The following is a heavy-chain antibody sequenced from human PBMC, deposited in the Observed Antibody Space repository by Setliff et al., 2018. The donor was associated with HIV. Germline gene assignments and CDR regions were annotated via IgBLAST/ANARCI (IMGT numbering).Heavy chain of an antibody. D-gene: IGHD3-22*01. CDR1: GGSFSGYY. J-gene: IGHJ4*02. CDR2: INHSGST. CDR3: ARVGYYDTSFDY. V-gene: IGHV4-34*01. Sequence: SETLSLTCDVYGGSFSGYYWSWIRQPPGKGLEWIGKINHSGSTNYNPSLKSRVTISVDTSKNQFSLKLGSVTAADTAVYYCARVGYYDTSFDYWGQGTLVTVSS.